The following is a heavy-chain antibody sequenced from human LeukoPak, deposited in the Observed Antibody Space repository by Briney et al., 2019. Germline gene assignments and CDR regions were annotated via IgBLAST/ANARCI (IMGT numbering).Heavy chain of an antibody. CDR2: IYYTETT. J-gene: IGHJ5*02. CDR3: ARGFRYCSGGSCHPGVNWFDP. V-gene: IGHV4-39*01. Sequence: PSETLPLTCTVSGDSISSTTYNWVRIRQPPGKGLDWIGSIYYTETTYYNPSLMSRATMSVDTSKNQFSLKLNSVTAADTAVYYCARGFRYCSGGSCHPGVNWFDPWGQGTLVTVSS. CDR1: GDSISSTTYN. D-gene: IGHD2-15*01.